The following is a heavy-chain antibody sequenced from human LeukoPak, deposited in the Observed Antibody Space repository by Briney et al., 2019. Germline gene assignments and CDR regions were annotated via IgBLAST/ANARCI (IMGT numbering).Heavy chain of an antibody. D-gene: IGHD1-26*01. J-gene: IGHJ4*02. V-gene: IGHV3-48*04. CDR2: ITFSSSII. CDR1: GFTFSSYS. Sequence: GGSLRLSCAASGFTFSSYSMNWVRQAPGKGLEWVSYITFSSSIIYYADSVRGRFTISRDNAKNSLYLQMNSLRAEDTALYYCARVGGSYYFDYWGQGTLVTVSS. CDR3: ARVGGSYYFDY.